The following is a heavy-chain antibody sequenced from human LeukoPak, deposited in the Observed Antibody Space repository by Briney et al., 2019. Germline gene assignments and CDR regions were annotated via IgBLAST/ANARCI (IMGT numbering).Heavy chain of an antibody. CDR2: ISSSGSTI. D-gene: IGHD6-13*01. J-gene: IGHJ4*02. V-gene: IGHV3-48*04. CDR1: GFTFSSYS. Sequence: GGSLRLSCSASGFTFSSYSMNWVRQAPGKGLEGVSYISSSGSTIYYADSVKGRFTISRDNAKTSLYLQMNSLRAEDTAVYYCARVQTSYSSWPIRTSPFDYYWGQGTLVTVSS. CDR3: ARVQTSYSSWPIRTSPFDYY.